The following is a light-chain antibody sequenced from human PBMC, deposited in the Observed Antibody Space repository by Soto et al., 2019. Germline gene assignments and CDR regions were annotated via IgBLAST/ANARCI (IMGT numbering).Light chain of an antibody. J-gene: IGLJ3*02. CDR2: GSS. V-gene: IGLV1-40*01. CDR1: SSNIGAGYD. CDR3: QSYDSSLSGSV. Sequence: QSVLTQPPSVSGAPGQRVTISCTGSSSNIGAGYDVHWYQQLPGTAPKLLIYGSSNRPSGVPDRFSGSNSGTSASLAITGLQAEDGADYYCQSYDSSLSGSVFGGGTKLTVL.